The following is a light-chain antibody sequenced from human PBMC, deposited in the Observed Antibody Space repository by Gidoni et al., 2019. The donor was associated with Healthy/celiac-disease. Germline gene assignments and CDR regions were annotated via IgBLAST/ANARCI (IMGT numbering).Light chain of an antibody. Sequence: SSELTQDPAVSVALGQTVRITCQGDSLRSYYASWNQQKPGQAPVLVIYGKNNRPSGIPDRFSGSSSGNTASLTITGAQAEDEADYYCNARDSSGVVFGGGTKLTVL. V-gene: IGLV3-19*01. CDR1: SLRSYY. CDR3: NARDSSGVV. CDR2: GKN. J-gene: IGLJ2*01.